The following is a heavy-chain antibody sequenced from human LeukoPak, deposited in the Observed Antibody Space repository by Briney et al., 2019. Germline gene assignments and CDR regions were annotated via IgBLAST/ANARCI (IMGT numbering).Heavy chain of an antibody. D-gene: IGHD4-17*01. V-gene: IGHV1-69*13. CDR3: ARGRWGYGDYVGDFDY. J-gene: IGHJ4*02. CDR2: IIPIFGTA. CDR1: GGTFSSYA. Sequence: GASVKVSCKASGGTFSSYAISWVRQAPGEGLEWMGGIIPIFGTANYAQKFQGRVTITADESTSTAYMELSSLRSEDTAVYYCARGRWGYGDYVGDFDYWGQGTLVTVSS.